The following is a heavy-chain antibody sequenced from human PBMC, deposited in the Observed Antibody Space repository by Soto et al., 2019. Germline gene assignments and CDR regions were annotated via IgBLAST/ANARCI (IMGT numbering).Heavy chain of an antibody. V-gene: IGHV3-74*01. Sequence: EVQLVESGGGLVQPGESLRLSCAASGFTFSYYWMHWVRQAPGKGLVWVSRIHSDGSSTTYADSVKGRFTISRDNARNTVYLQMNSLRVEDTAVYYCARGDRGAFDIWGQGTTVTVSS. CDR1: GFTFSYYW. CDR2: IHSDGSST. J-gene: IGHJ3*02. D-gene: IGHD1-26*01. CDR3: ARGDRGAFDI.